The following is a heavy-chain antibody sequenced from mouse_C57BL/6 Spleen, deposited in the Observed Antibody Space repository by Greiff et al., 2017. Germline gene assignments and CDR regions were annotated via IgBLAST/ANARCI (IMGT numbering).Heavy chain of an antibody. CDR2: IDPSDSYT. V-gene: IGHV1-59*01. CDR3: ARAAGTYYAMDY. J-gene: IGHJ4*01. CDR1: GYTFTSYW. Sequence: QVQLQQPGAELVRPGTSVKLSCKASGYTFTSYWMHWVKQRPGQGLEWIGVIDPSDSYTNYNEKFKSKATLTVDKSSSTAYMQLSSLTSEDSAVYYCARAAGTYYAMDYWGQGTSVTVSS. D-gene: IGHD4-1*01.